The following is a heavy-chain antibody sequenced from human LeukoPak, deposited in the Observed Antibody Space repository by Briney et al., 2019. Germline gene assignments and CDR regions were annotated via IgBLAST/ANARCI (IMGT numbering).Heavy chain of an antibody. D-gene: IGHD2-15*01. Sequence: EASVKVSCKPSGYTFTAYNIHWVRQAPGQGLEWMGWMNPNSGDTNYAQNFQGRVTMTRATSISTAYMELSSLRSDDTAVYFYLRGGGRSYCDYWGQGTPVTVSS. CDR2: MNPNSGDT. V-gene: IGHV1-2*02. J-gene: IGHJ4*02. CDR3: LRGGGRSYCDY. CDR1: GYTFTAYN.